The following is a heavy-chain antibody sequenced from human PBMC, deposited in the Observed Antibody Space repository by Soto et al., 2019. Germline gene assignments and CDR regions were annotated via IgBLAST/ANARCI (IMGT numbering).Heavy chain of an antibody. CDR3: ARDTMVRGVIFDY. V-gene: IGHV1-2*04. Sequence: ASVKVSCKASGYTFTGYYMHWVRQAPGQGLEWMGWINPNSGGTNYAQKFQGWVTMTRDTSISTAYMELSRLRSEDTAVYYCARDTMVRGVIFDYWGQGTLVTVSS. J-gene: IGHJ4*02. CDR2: INPNSGGT. CDR1: GYTFTGYY. D-gene: IGHD3-10*01.